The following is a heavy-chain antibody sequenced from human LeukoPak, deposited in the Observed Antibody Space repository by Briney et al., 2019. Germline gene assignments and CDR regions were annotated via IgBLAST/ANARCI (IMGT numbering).Heavy chain of an antibody. Sequence: SETLSLTCTVSGVSINGFYWSWIRQPPGKGLEWIGYIYYSGTTNYNPSLRSRVTISVDTSKNQFSLKLSSVTAADTAAYYCAREVLDYSGSGTYYRHFDFWGQGTLVTVSS. CDR1: GVSINGFY. J-gene: IGHJ4*02. CDR2: IYYSGTT. V-gene: IGHV4-59*01. CDR3: AREVLDYSGSGTYYRHFDF. D-gene: IGHD3-10*01.